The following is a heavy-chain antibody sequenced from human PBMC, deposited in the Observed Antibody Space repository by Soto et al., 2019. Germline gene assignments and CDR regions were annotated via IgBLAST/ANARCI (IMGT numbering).Heavy chain of an antibody. CDR3: AKSYNSGWYIHFDF. V-gene: IGHV3-30*18. CDR2: ISHDGSNK. J-gene: IGHJ4*02. CDR1: GFTFSSYA. Sequence: GGSLRLSCVVSGFTFSSYAMHWVRQAPGKGLEWVAVISHDGSNKSYAESVKGRFTISRDNSKNTLSLQMSSLRAEDTAVYYCAKSYNSGWYIHFDFWGRGTLVTVSS. D-gene: IGHD6-19*01.